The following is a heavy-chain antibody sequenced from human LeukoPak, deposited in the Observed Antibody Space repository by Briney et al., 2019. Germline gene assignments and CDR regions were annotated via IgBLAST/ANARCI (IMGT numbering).Heavy chain of an antibody. CDR3: ARTVMGGPVDY. J-gene: IGHJ4*02. CDR1: GVSISNYY. CDR2: INDSGNT. V-gene: IGHV4-59*12. D-gene: IGHD1-26*01. Sequence: PSETLSLTCTVSGVSISNYYWSWIRQPPGKGLEWIGYINDSGNTKYNPSLESRVTISVDTSKNQFSLKLSSVTAADTAVYYCARTVMGGPVDYWGQGTLVTVSS.